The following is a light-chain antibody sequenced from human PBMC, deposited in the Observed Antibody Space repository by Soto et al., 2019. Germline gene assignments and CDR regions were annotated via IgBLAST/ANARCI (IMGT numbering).Light chain of an antibody. CDR2: NDN. CDR3: STWGDTLKGPV. CDR1: SSDIGSNT. V-gene: IGLV1-44*01. J-gene: IGLJ2*01. Sequence: QPVLTQPPSASGTPGQRVSISCSGSSSDIGSNTVNWYQQLPGTAPKVLIYNDNHRPSGVPDRFSGSKSGTSASLAISGLQSEDEDHYYCSTWGDTLKGPVFGGVTKLTVL.